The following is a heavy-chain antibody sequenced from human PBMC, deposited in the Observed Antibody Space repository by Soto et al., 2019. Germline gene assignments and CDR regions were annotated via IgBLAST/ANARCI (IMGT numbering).Heavy chain of an antibody. D-gene: IGHD1-26*01. J-gene: IGHJ5*02. Sequence: GGSLRLSCAASGFPFSDHAMHWVRQTPGKGLEWVSAITGRGDSTYYADSVKGRFTISRDNSKSTLYLQMMSLRAEDAAVYYCAKDLYVQPPSGWFDPWGQGTVVTVSS. CDR1: GFPFSDHA. CDR2: ITGRGDST. V-gene: IGHV3-23*01. CDR3: AKDLYVQPPSGWFDP.